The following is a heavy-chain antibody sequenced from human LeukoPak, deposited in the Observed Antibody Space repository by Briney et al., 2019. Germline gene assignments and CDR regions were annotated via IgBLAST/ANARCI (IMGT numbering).Heavy chain of an antibody. CDR3: ARCGDSVYYYMDV. CDR2: IYYTGST. V-gene: IGHV4-59*08. J-gene: IGHJ6*03. CDR1: GGSTSSYY. Sequence: PSETLSLTCTVSGGSTSSYYWSWIRQPPGKGLEWIGYIYYTGSTNFNPSLKSRVTMSVDASKNQFSLKLSSVTAADTAVYYCARCGDSVYYYMDVWGKGTTVTVSS. D-gene: IGHD4-17*01.